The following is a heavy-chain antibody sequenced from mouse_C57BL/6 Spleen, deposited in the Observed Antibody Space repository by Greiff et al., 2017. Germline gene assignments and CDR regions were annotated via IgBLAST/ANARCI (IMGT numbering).Heavy chain of an antibody. Sequence: QVHVKQSGAELVRPGASVTLSCKASGYTFTDYEMHWVKQTPVHGLEWIGAIDPETGGTAYNQKFKGKAILTADKSSSTAYMELRSLTSEDSAVYYCTRSVWYFDVWGTGTTVTVSS. CDR2: IDPETGGT. J-gene: IGHJ1*03. D-gene: IGHD1-1*01. CDR3: TRSVWYFDV. CDR1: GYTFTDYE. V-gene: IGHV1-15*01.